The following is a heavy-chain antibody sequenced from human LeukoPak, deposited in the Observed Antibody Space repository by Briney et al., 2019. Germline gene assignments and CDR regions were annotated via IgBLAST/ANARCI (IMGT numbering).Heavy chain of an antibody. CDR1: GYTITRYY. V-gene: IGHV1-2*02. CDR3: ARKRGVGVDTNAFDM. Sequence: ASVKVSCKASGYTITRYYMHWERQAPGQGLEWMGWINANNDGSVYAQKFQGRVTMTRDTSINTAYMELSRLRSDDTAVYYCARKRGVGVDTNAFDMWGQGTMVTVSS. CDR2: INANNDGS. J-gene: IGHJ3*02. D-gene: IGHD3-3*01.